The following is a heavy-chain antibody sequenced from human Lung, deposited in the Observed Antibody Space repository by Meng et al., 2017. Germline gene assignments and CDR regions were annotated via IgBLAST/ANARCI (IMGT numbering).Heavy chain of an antibody. CDR3: TSGGYLDY. Sequence: QVQLVQSGSQLKNPWALVKVSCKASGYTFTNYGMNWVRQAPGQGLEWMGWINTNTGNPTYVPGFTGRFVFSLDTSVSTAYLQINSLKAEDTAVYYCTSGGYLDYWGQGTLVTVSS. CDR1: GYTFTNYG. J-gene: IGHJ4*02. V-gene: IGHV7-4-1*02. D-gene: IGHD3-10*01. CDR2: INTNTGNP.